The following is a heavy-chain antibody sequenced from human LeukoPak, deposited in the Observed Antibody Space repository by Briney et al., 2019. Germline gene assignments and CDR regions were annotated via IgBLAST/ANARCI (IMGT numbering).Heavy chain of an antibody. J-gene: IGHJ4*02. V-gene: IGHV3-7*01. CDR1: GFTFKSYW. CDR2: IKLDGSET. D-gene: IGHD6-19*01. Sequence: GGSLRLSCAASGFTFKSYWMSWVRQAPGKGLEWVANIKLDGSETFYVDSVRGRFTISRDNANSSLYLQMSSLRAEDPAVYFCARHRGSGWFLTYFDYWGQGALVTVSS. CDR3: ARHRGSGWFLTYFDY.